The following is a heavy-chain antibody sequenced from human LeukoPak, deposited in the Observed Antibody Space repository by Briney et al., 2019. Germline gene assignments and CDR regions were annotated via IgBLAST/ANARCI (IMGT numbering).Heavy chain of an antibody. CDR2: IYPGDSRI. D-gene: IGHD6-13*01. J-gene: IGHJ5*02. Sequence: GESLKISCQGFGYSFTSYWISWVRQMPGKGMEWMGVIYPGDSRIRYDPSFQGQATISVDKSISTAYLQWVSLKASDTAMYYCACRDLSSTWSFPWGQGTLVTVSS. CDR3: ACRDLSSTWSFP. CDR1: GYSFTSYW. V-gene: IGHV5-51*01.